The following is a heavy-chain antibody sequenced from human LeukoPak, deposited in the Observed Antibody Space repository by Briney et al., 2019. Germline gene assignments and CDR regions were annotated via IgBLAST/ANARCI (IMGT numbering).Heavy chain of an antibody. V-gene: IGHV3-23*01. CDR1: GFTFSSYG. J-gene: IGHJ4*02. CDR2: ISGSGGST. D-gene: IGHD3-9*01. CDR3: AKESSLRYFDSGDY. Sequence: GGTLRLSCAASGFTFSSYGMSWARQAPGKGLEWVSAISGSGGSTYYADSVKGRFTISRDNSKNTLYLQMNSLRAEDTAVYYCAKESSLRYFDSGDYWGQGTLVTVS.